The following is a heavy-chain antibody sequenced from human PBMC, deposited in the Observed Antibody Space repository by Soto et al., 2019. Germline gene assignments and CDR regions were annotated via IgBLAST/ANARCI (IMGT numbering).Heavy chain of an antibody. D-gene: IGHD3-22*01. Sequence: PGESLKISCKGSGYSFAGDWITWVRQKPGKGLEWMGRIDPSDSQTYYSPSFRGHVTFSVTKSITTVFLQWSSLRASDTAMYYCARQIYDSDTGPNFQYYFDSWGQGTPVTVSS. CDR1: GYSFAGDW. CDR2: IDPSDSQT. V-gene: IGHV5-10-1*01. J-gene: IGHJ4*02. CDR3: ARQIYDSDTGPNFQYYFDS.